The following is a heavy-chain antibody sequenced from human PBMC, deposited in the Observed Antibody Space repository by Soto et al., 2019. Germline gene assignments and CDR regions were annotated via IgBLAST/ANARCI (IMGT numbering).Heavy chain of an antibody. Sequence: GSLLLSGSASGFTVSINYMSWVRQAPGKGLEWVSVIYSCGSTYYADSVKGRFTISRDNSKNTLYLQMNSLRAEDTAVYYCARLMTTVTINDYWGQGTLVTVSS. CDR3: ARLMTTVTINDY. V-gene: IGHV3-53*01. CDR1: GFTVSINY. J-gene: IGHJ4*02. CDR2: IYSCGST. D-gene: IGHD4-17*01.